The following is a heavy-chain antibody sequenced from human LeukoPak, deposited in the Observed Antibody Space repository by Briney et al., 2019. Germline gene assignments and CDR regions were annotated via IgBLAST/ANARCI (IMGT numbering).Heavy chain of an antibody. J-gene: IGHJ3*02. V-gene: IGHV5-51*01. CDR2: IYPGNSDT. CDR1: GSPFTSYW. D-gene: IGHD3-10*01. Sequence: GASLQISCKGSGSPFTSYWIAWVRQLPGKGLEWMGIIYPGNSDTRYSPSFQGEVTISADKSITTAYLQWSSLKASDTAIYYCARPRSSGSYYWDAFDIWGQGTRVTVSS. CDR3: ARPRSSGSYYWDAFDI.